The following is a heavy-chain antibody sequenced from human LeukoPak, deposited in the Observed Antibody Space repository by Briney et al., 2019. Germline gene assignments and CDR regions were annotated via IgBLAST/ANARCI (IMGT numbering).Heavy chain of an antibody. CDR3: ARDRGFSYGIDF. CDR2: ISRGSSYI. V-gene: IGHV3-21*01. D-gene: IGHD5-18*01. CDR1: GFTFSIYS. Sequence: GGSLRLSCAASGFTFSIYSMNWVRQAPGKGLEWVSSISRGSSYIYYADSVKGRFTISRDNAKKSLFLQVSSLRGEDTAVYYCARDRGFSYGIDFWGQGTLVTVSS. J-gene: IGHJ4*02.